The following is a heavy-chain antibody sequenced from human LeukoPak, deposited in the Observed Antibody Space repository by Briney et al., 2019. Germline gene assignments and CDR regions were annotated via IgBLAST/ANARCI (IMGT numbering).Heavy chain of an antibody. CDR2: IDPSDSYT. Sequence: PEEPLKISCKFSGDTLRRNWIAWVRQMPGKGLEWMGRIDPSDSYTNYSPSFQGHVTISVDKSISTAYLQWSSLKASDTAMYYCARRLQRHFDYWGQGTLVTVSS. D-gene: IGHD2-15*01. CDR3: ARRLQRHFDY. J-gene: IGHJ4*02. CDR1: GDTLRRNW. V-gene: IGHV5-10-1*01.